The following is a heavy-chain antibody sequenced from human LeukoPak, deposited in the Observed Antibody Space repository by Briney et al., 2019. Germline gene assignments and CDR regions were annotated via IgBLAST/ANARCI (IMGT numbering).Heavy chain of an antibody. CDR2: IKHDGSEK. J-gene: IGHJ4*02. CDR1: GFTFSTYN. CDR3: ATDRGWRTSGYYLYYFEY. Sequence: GGSLRLSCVGSGFTFSTYNMHWVRQAPGKGLEWVASIKHDGSEKYYVDSVRGRFTISRDNTMNSLYLQMSSLRAEDTAVYYCATDRGWRTSGYYLYYFEYWGQGTLVTFSS. V-gene: IGHV3-7*01. D-gene: IGHD3-3*01.